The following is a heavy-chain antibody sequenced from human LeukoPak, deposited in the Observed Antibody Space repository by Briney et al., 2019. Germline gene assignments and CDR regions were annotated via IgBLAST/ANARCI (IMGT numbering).Heavy chain of an antibody. D-gene: IGHD6-13*01. V-gene: IGHV3-20*04. J-gene: IGHJ4*02. CDR3: AKVETAAAATLRGFDY. CDR2: INWNGGST. Sequence: GGSLRLSCAASGFTFDDYGMSWVRQAPGKGLEWVSGINWNGGSTGYADSVKGRFTISRDNAKNSLYLQMNSLRAEDTALYYCAKVETAAAATLRGFDYWGQGTLVTVSS. CDR1: GFTFDDYG.